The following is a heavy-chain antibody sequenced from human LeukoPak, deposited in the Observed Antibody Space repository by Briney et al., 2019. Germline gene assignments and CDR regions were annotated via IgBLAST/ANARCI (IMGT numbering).Heavy chain of an antibody. CDR2: IYYSGST. Sequence: SETLSLTCIVSGGSIVDYYGSWIRQPPGKGLEWIGNIYYSGSTNYNPSLKSRVPISVDTSEHQLSLRLSSVTAADTAFYYCARWNEGLDYWGQGTVATVAS. V-gene: IGHV4-59*01. CDR3: ARWNEGLDY. CDR1: GGSIVDYY. D-gene: IGHD1-1*01. J-gene: IGHJ4*02.